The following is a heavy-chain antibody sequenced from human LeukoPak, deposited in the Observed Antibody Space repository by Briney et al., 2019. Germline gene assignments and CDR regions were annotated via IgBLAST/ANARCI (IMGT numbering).Heavy chain of an antibody. CDR3: ARVRRGYSGYAFDY. CDR2: ISSSSSYI. CDR1: GFTFSSYS. J-gene: IGHJ4*02. V-gene: IGHV3-21*01. D-gene: IGHD5-12*01. Sequence: GGSLRLSCAASGFTFSSYSMNWVRQAPGKGLEWVSSISSSSSYIYYADSVKGRFTISRDNAKNSLYLQMNSLRAEDTAVYYCARVRRGYSGYAFDYWGQGTLVTVPS.